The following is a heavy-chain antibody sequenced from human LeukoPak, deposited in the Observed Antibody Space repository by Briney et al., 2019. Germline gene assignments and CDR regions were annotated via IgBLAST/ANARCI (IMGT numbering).Heavy chain of an antibody. J-gene: IGHJ4*02. V-gene: IGHV4-39*01. CDR1: GGSISSSSYY. CDR3: ARMTYYYDSSGYYPNPPYFDY. D-gene: IGHD3-22*01. CDR2: IYYSGST. Sequence: PSETLSLTCTVSGGSISSSSYYWGWIRQPPGKGLEWIGSIYYSGSTYYNPSLKSRVTISVDTSKNQFSLKLSSVTAADTAVYYCARMTYYYDSSGYYPNPPYFDYWGQGTLVTVSS.